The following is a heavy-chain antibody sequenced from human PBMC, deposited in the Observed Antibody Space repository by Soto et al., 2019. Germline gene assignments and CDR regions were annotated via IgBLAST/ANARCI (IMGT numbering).Heavy chain of an antibody. CDR1: GYTFTSYG. D-gene: IGHD6-19*01. CDR2: ISAYNGNT. Sequence: GASVKVSCKASGYTFTSYGISWVRQAPGQGLEWMGWISAYNGNTNYAQKLQGRVTMTTDTSTSTAYMELRSLRSDDTAVYYCARINRVSQWLDLFDYWGQGTLVTVSS. CDR3: ARINRVSQWLDLFDY. V-gene: IGHV1-18*04. J-gene: IGHJ4*02.